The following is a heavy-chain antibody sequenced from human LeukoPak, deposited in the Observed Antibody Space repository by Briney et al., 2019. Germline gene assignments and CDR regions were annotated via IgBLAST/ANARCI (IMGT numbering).Heavy chain of an antibody. V-gene: IGHV3-23*01. CDR2: ISESGGST. Sequence: GGSLRLSCAASGFTVSSNYMSWVRQAPGKGQEWVSGISESGGSTSYADSVKGRFAISRDNSKNTLYLQMNSLRAEDTAVYYCAKGWGAYWGQGTLVTVSS. D-gene: IGHD7-27*01. CDR3: AKGWGAY. J-gene: IGHJ4*02. CDR1: GFTVSSNY.